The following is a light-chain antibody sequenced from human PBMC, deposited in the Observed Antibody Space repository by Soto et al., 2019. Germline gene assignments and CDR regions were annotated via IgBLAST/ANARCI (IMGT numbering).Light chain of an antibody. CDR3: QQYDDGPPWT. V-gene: IGKV1-5*03. CDR1: QTISTS. J-gene: IGKJ1*01. CDR2: KAS. Sequence: DIQVTQSPSTLSASVGDRVTITCRASQTISTSLAWFQQKPGRAPKLLIYKASTLADGVPSRFKGSGSGTDFTLSISSMQSEDFAVYYCQQYDDGPPWTFGPGTKVDI.